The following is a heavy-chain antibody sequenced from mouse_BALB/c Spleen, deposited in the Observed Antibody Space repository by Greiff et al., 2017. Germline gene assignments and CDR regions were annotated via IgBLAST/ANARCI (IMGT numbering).Heavy chain of an antibody. CDR2: IRNKANGYTT. CDR1: GFTFTDYY. Sequence: EVQVVESGGGLVQPGGSLRLSCATSGFTFTDYYMSWVRQPPGKALEWLGFIRNKANGYTTEYSASVKGRFTISRDNSQSILYLQMNTLRAEDSATYYCASYGDYVRGATDYWGQGTSVTVSS. D-gene: IGHD2-13*01. CDR3: ASYGDYVRGATDY. V-gene: IGHV7-3*02. J-gene: IGHJ4*01.